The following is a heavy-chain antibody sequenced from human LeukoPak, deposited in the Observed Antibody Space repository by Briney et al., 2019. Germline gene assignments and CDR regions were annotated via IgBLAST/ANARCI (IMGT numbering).Heavy chain of an antibody. Sequence: SETLSLTCAVYGGSFSGYYWSWIRQPPGKGLEWIGEINHSGSTNYNPSLKSRVTISVDTSKNQFSPKLSSVTAADTAVYYCARGYWNYDTGAFDIWGQGTMVTVSS. V-gene: IGHV4-34*01. D-gene: IGHD1-7*01. CDR2: INHSGST. J-gene: IGHJ3*02. CDR1: GGSFSGYY. CDR3: ARGYWNYDTGAFDI.